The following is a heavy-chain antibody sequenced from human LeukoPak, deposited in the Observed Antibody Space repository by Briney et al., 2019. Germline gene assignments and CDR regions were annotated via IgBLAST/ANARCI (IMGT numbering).Heavy chain of an antibody. CDR1: GFTLSSYG. CDR3: ARTPPRYCSGGSCLDY. CDR2: INHSGST. D-gene: IGHD2-15*01. Sequence: GSLRLSCAASGFTLSSYGMNWVRQAPGKGLEWIGEINHSGSTNYNPSPKSRVTISVDTSKNQFSLKLSSVTAADTAVYYCARTPPRYCSGGSCLDYWGQGTLVTVSS. V-gene: IGHV4-34*01. J-gene: IGHJ4*02.